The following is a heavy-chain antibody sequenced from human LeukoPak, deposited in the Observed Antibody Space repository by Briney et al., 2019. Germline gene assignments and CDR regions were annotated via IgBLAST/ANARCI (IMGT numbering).Heavy chain of an antibody. Sequence: ASVKVSCKASGYXFTGYYMHWVRQAPGQGPEWIGWINPNSGDTKYAQKFQGRGTMTRDTSISTAYMELSGLRSDDTAVFYCVRDRTMYHFDYWGQGTLVTVSS. CDR2: INPNSGDT. V-gene: IGHV1-2*02. D-gene: IGHD3-10*02. CDR3: VRDRTMYHFDY. J-gene: IGHJ4*02. CDR1: GYXFTGYY.